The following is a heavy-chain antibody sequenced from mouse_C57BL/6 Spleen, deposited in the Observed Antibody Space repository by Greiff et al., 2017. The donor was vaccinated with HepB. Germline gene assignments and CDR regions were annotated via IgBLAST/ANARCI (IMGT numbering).Heavy chain of an antibody. CDR3: ARMGLNWYFDV. CDR2: ISSGSSTI. CDR1: GFTFSDYG. Sequence: EVKLMESGGGLVKPGGSLKLSCAASGFTFSDYGMHWVRQAPEKGLEWVAYISSGSSTIYYADTVKGRFTISRDNAKNTLFLQMTSLRSEDTAMYYCARMGLNWYFDVWGTGTTVTVSS. V-gene: IGHV5-17*01. J-gene: IGHJ1*03.